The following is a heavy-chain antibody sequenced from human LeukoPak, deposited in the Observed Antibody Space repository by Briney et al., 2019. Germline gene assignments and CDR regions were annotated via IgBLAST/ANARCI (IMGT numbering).Heavy chain of an antibody. D-gene: IGHD2-8*01. CDR1: GGSISTYY. V-gene: IGHV4-4*07. Sequence: PSETLSLTCTVSGGSISTYYWTWIRQPAGKGLEWIGHIYISGTTNYSPSLKSRVTMSVDTSKNQFSLKLSSVTAADTAVYYCARERTSCTNGVCRTPRWFDPWGQGILVTVSS. J-gene: IGHJ5*02. CDR2: IYISGTT. CDR3: ARERTSCTNGVCRTPRWFDP.